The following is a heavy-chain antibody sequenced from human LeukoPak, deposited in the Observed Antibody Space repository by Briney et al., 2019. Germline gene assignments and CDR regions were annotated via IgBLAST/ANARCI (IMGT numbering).Heavy chain of an antibody. D-gene: IGHD4-11*01. CDR2: IVTYNGNT. J-gene: IGHJ6*03. Sequence: DSVKVSCKTSGYTFTSYGVSWVRQAPGPGLEWMGWIVTYNGNTYYSQKFQGRVTMTTDTSTSTAYLELRSLRSDDTAVYYCAKTTVTSKEYYYYYMDVWGKGTTVTVSS. V-gene: IGHV1-18*01. CDR3: AKTTVTSKEYYYYYMDV. CDR1: GYTFTSYG.